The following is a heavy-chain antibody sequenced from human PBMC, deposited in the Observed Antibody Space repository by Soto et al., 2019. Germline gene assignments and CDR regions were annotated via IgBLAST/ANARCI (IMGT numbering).Heavy chain of an antibody. Sequence: PSETLSLTCTVSGGSISSYYWSWIRQPPGKGLEWIGYIYYSRSTNYNPSLKSRVTISVDTSKKQFSLKLSSVTAADTAVYYCARGGWKLFDYWGQGTLVTVSS. CDR1: GGSISSYY. J-gene: IGHJ4*02. V-gene: IGHV4-59*01. CDR2: IYYSRST. D-gene: IGHD6-19*01. CDR3: ARGGWKLFDY.